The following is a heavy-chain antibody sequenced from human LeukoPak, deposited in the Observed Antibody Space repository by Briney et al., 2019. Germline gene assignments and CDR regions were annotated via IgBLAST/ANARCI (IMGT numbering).Heavy chain of an antibody. Sequence: GGSLRLSCAASGFTFSSYAMYWVRQAPGKGLEWVANIKQDGSEKYYVDSVKGRFTISRDNAKNSLYLQMNSLRVEDTAVYYCARGVGDYGTFDYWAQGTLVTVSS. CDR2: IKQDGSEK. J-gene: IGHJ4*02. CDR3: ARGVGDYGTFDY. V-gene: IGHV3-7*01. D-gene: IGHD4-17*01. CDR1: GFTFSSYA.